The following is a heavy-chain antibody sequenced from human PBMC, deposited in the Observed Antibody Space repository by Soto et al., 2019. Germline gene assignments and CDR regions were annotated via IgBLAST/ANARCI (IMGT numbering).Heavy chain of an antibody. D-gene: IGHD6-19*01. CDR2: IYYSGST. J-gene: IGHJ4*02. Sequence: QLQLQESGPGLVKPSETLSLTCTVSGGSISSSSYYWGWIRQTPGKGLEWIGSIYYSGSTYYNPSLKSRVTISVDTSKNQLSLKLSSVTAADTAVYYCARRGYSSGWDDYWGQGTLVTVSS. CDR3: ARRGYSSGWDDY. V-gene: IGHV4-39*01. CDR1: GGSISSSSYY.